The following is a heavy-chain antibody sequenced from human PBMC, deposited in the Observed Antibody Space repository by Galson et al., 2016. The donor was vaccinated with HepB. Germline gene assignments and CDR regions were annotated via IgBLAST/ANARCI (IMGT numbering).Heavy chain of an antibody. CDR2: INRDESST. Sequence: FLRLSCAASGLTFSRYYLHWVRQAPGKGLVWVARINRDESSTSYADYVKGRFTISRDNAKNRLYLQMNSLRAEDTAVYYCARDPSYYSGMDVWGQGTTVTVSS. V-gene: IGHV3-74*01. CDR3: ARDPSYYSGMDV. J-gene: IGHJ6*02. CDR1: GLTFSRYY.